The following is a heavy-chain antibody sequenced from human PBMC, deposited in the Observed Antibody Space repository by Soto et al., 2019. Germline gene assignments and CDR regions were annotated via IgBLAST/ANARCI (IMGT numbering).Heavy chain of an antibody. CDR1: GFTFSSYV. CDR3: AKDLEGYCTTTRCYTYFGLDV. CDR2: ISYDGSNK. J-gene: IGHJ6*02. Sequence: LRLSCAASGFTFSSYVMHWVRQAPGKGLEWVAVISYDGSNKYYADSVKGRFTISRDNSKHTLYLQMNSLRPEDTAVYYCAKDLEGYCTTTRCYTYFGLDVWGQGTTVTVSS. D-gene: IGHD2-2*01. V-gene: IGHV3-30*18.